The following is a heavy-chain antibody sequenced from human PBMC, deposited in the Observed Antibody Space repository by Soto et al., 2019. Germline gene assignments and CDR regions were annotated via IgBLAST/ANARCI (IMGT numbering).Heavy chain of an antibody. CDR2: ISYDGSNK. CDR3: AKDWLGYCSGGSCYFIDY. D-gene: IGHD2-15*01. CDR1: GFTFSSYG. V-gene: IGHV3-30*18. J-gene: IGHJ4*02. Sequence: RGSLRLSCAASGFTFSSYGMHWVRQAPGKGLEWVAVISYDGSNKYYADSVKGRFTISRDNSKNTLYLQMNSLRAEDTAVYYCAKDWLGYCSGGSCYFIDYWGQGTLVTVSS.